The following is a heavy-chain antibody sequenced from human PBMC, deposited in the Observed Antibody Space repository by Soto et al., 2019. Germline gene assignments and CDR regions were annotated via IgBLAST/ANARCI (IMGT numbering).Heavy chain of an antibody. D-gene: IGHD6-6*01. CDR3: AKDRSSYSDDY. V-gene: IGHV3-33*06. CDR1: GFTVSSHG. Sequence: QVQLVESGGGVVQPGRSLRLSCAASGFTVSSHGMHWVRQAPGKGLEWVAVVWSDGTTKHYADSVKGRFTISRDDSKNPLDLQMNSLRVEDTAVYYCAKDRSSYSDDYWGQGTLVTVSS. J-gene: IGHJ4*02. CDR2: VWSDGTTK.